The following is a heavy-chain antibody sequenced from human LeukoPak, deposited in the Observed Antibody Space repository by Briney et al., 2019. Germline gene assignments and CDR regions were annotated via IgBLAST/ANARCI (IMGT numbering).Heavy chain of an antibody. Sequence: GGAPGLSFGASGFPFYTHWMDWGRPAPGDGVGGGANVGQDGAYQHYVESVKGRFTISRDDAKNSLYLQMNSLRADDTAVYYCARDWSGTNGLDLWGQGTLVTVSS. D-gene: IGHD3-3*01. V-gene: IGHV3-7*01. CDR1: GFPFYTHW. CDR2: VGQDGAYQ. J-gene: IGHJ5*02. CDR3: ARDWSGTNGLDL.